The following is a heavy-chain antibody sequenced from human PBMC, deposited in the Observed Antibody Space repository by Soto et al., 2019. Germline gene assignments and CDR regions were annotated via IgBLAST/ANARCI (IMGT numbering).Heavy chain of an antibody. CDR1: GFTFSDYY. CDR3: AAPRRVYCSGGSCYVY. CDR2: ISSSSSYT. D-gene: IGHD2-15*01. V-gene: IGHV3-11*06. Sequence: GGSLRLSCAASGFTFSDYYMSWIRQAPGKGLEWVSYISSSSSYTNYADSVKGRFTISRDNAKNSLYLQMNSLRAEDTAVYYCAAPRRVYCSGGSCYVYWGQGTLVTVSS. J-gene: IGHJ4*02.